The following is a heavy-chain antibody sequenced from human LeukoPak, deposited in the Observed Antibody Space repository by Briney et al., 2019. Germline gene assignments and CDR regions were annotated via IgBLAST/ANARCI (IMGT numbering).Heavy chain of an antibody. Sequence: ETLSLTCTVSGGSISSYYWSWIRQPPGKGLEWMGSIYPGDSDTRYSPSFQGQVTISVDESINTAYLQWSSLKASDTAMYYCAKLGGYSQNWFDPWGQGTLVTVSS. CDR2: IYPGDSDT. D-gene: IGHD5-18*01. V-gene: IGHV5-51*01. CDR3: AKLGGYSQNWFDP. J-gene: IGHJ5*02. CDR1: GGSISSYY.